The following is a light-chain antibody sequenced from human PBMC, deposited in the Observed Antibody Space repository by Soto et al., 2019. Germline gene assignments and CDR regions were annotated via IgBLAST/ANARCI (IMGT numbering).Light chain of an antibody. CDR3: SSYASTSTAV. CDR1: SSDVGAYNY. V-gene: IGLV2-14*01. CDR2: EVN. Sequence: QSVLTQAAAVSGSPGQSITISCTGTSSDVGAYNYVSWYQQHPGKAPKLMIYEVNSRPSGVSNRFSGSKSGITASLTISGLQAEDEADYYCSSYASTSTAVFGTGTKVTVL. J-gene: IGLJ1*01.